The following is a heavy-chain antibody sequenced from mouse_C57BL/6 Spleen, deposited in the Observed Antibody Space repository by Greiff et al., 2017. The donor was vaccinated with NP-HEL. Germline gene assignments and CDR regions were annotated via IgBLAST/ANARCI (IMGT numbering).Heavy chain of an antibody. J-gene: IGHJ4*01. V-gene: IGHV1-64*01. Sequence: VQLQQPGAELVKPGASVKLSCKASGYTFTSYWMHWVKQRPGQGLEWIGMIHPNSGSTNYNEKFKSKATLTVDKSSSTAYMQLSSLTSEDSAVYYCAREGLLLPYAMGYWGQGASVTVSS. D-gene: IGHD1-1*01. CDR1: GYTFTSYW. CDR3: AREGLLLPYAMGY. CDR2: IHPNSGST.